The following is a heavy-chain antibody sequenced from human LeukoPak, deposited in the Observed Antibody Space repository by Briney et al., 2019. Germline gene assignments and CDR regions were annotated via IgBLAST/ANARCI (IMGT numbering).Heavy chain of an antibody. CDR2: IYHDGST. CDR1: GYSITSTSF. D-gene: IGHD5-18*01. Sequence: SETLSPTCSVSGYSITSTSFWAWIRQTPGKGLEWIGEIYHDGSTNYNPSLKSRVTISMDKSKNQLSLKLNFVTAADTAVYYCARDRGGYTYSHDYWGQGTLVTVSS. V-gene: IGHV4-38-2*02. J-gene: IGHJ4*02. CDR3: ARDRGGYTYSHDY.